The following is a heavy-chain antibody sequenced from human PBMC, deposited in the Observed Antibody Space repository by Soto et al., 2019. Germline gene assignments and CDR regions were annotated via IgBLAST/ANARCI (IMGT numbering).Heavy chain of an antibody. Sequence: GESLKISCKGSGYSFTRYWIGWVRQMPGKGLEWMGIIYPGDSDTRYSPSFQGQVTISADKSISTAYLQWSSLKASDSAMDYCARLVLLRYFDLLSDAFDLWRQGTMVTVSS. CDR1: GYSFTRYW. CDR3: ARLVLLRYFDLLSDAFDL. CDR2: IYPGDSDT. J-gene: IGHJ3*01. D-gene: IGHD3-9*01. V-gene: IGHV5-51*01.